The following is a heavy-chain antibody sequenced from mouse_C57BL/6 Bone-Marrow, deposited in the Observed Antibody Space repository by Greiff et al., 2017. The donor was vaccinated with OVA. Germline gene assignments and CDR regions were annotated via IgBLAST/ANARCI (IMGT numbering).Heavy chain of an antibody. Sequence: DVKLVESEGGLVQPGSSMKLSCTASGFTFSDYYMAWVRQVPEKGLEWVANINYDGSSTYYLDSLKSRFIISRDNAKNILYLQMSSLKSEDTATYYCARGYDVVYYAMDYWGQGTSVTVSS. CDR1: GFTFSDYY. CDR2: INYDGSST. J-gene: IGHJ4*01. CDR3: ARGYDVVYYAMDY. D-gene: IGHD2-2*01. V-gene: IGHV5-16*01.